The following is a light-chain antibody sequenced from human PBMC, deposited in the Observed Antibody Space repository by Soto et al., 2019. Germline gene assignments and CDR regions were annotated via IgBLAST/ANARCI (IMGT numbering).Light chain of an antibody. V-gene: IGKV3D-15*01. Sequence: EIVMTQSPATLSVSPGEGVTLSCRASQSVSSNLAWYQQRPGQAPRLLIFGASTRATGIPDRFSGSGSGTDFTLTISRLEPEDFAVYYCQHYYTSYTTFGQGTKVDI. CDR1: QSVSSN. CDR2: GAS. J-gene: IGKJ1*01. CDR3: QHYYTSYTT.